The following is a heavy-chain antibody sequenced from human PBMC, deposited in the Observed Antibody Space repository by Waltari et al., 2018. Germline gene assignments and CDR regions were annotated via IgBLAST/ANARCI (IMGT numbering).Heavy chain of an antibody. V-gene: IGHV4-4*02. CDR1: GGSIYINNW. D-gene: IGHD6-19*01. J-gene: IGHJ4*02. CDR2: IYHTGST. Sequence: QVQLQESGPGLVKPLGTLSLTCAVSGGSIYINNWWSGVRQAPGKGLDWIGEIYHTGSTNYNPALKSRVTISVDKSRNHFSLNLTSVTVADTALYYCASRAVAGNNFDYWGQGRLVTVSS. CDR3: ASRAVAGNNFDY.